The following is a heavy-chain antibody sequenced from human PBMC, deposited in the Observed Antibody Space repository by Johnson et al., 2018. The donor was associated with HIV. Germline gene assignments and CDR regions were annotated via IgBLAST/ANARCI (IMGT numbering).Heavy chain of an antibody. D-gene: IGHD2-21*02. CDR1: GFTFRSYA. V-gene: IGHV3-30-3*01. Sequence: QVQLVESGGGLVKPGRSLRLSCAASGFTFRSYAMHWVRQTPGKGLEWVAVVSYHGSNKYYADSVKGRFTISRDNSKNTLYMQMNSLRAEDTAVYYCAKDRRYCGGDCSVDAFDIWGQGTMVTVSS. J-gene: IGHJ3*02. CDR2: VSYHGSNK. CDR3: AKDRRYCGGDCSVDAFDI.